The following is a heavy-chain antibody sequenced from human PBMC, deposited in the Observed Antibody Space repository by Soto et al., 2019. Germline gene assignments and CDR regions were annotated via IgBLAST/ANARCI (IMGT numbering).Heavy chain of an antibody. V-gene: IGHV2-5*02. CDR2: IYGDDNK. CDR1: GFSLTTSGVG. J-gene: IGHJ4*02. Sequence: QITLKESGPALVKPTQTLTLTCSFSGFSLTTSGVGVGWIRQPPGKALEWLALIYGDDNKRYNSSLKSRLTIXKXXSKNQVFLTLSNMDPVDTATYYCADAVGLGGLVDYWGQGTLVTVSS. CDR3: ADAVGLGGLVDY. D-gene: IGHD3-16*01.